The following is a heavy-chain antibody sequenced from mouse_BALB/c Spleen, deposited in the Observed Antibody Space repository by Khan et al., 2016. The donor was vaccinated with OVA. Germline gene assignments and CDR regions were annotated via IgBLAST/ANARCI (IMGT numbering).Heavy chain of an antibody. Sequence: EVQLQESGPSLVKPSQTLSLTCSVTGDSITSGYWCWIRKFPGNKLEYMGYILYSGSTYYNPSPKRRISITRHTSQNQYYLQLTSVTTEDTATYYCARAAYRDAFAYWGQGTLVTVSA. D-gene: IGHD2-14*01. J-gene: IGHJ3*01. CDR1: GDSITSGY. V-gene: IGHV3-8*02. CDR3: ARAAYRDAFAY. CDR2: ILYSGST.